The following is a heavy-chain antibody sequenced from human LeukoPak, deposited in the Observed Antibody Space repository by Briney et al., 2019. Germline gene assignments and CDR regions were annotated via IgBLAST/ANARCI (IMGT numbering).Heavy chain of an antibody. CDR3: ARDEGDDEYCSGSSCYNWFDP. CDR2: INPSGGST. Sequence: ASVKVSCKASGYTFTSYYMHWVRQAPGQGLGWMGIINPSGGSTSYAQKFQGRVTMTRDMSTSTDYMELSSLRSEDTAVYYCARDEGDDEYCSGSSCYNWFDPWGQGTLVTLSS. V-gene: IGHV1-46*01. J-gene: IGHJ5*02. CDR1: GYTFTSYY. D-gene: IGHD2-15*01.